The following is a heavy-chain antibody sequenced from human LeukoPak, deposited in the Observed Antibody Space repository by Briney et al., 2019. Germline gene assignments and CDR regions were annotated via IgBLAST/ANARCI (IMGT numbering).Heavy chain of an antibody. CDR2: IYSGDSDT. V-gene: IGHV5-51*01. Sequence: GESLKISCKGSGYSFASYWIGWVRQMPGKGLEWMGIIYSGDSDTRYSPSFQGQVTISADKSISTAYLQWSSLKASDTAMYYCARSYSSNWYYFDYWGQGTLVTVSS. D-gene: IGHD6-13*01. CDR3: ARSYSSNWYYFDY. J-gene: IGHJ4*02. CDR1: GYSFASYW.